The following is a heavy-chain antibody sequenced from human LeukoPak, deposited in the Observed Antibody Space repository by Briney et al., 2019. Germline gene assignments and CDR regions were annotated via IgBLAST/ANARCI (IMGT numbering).Heavy chain of an antibody. CDR1: GYTFTSYG. CDR3: AREYSSSLYYYYYMDV. V-gene: IGHV1-18*01. CDR2: ISAYNGNT. J-gene: IGHJ6*03. Sequence: GASVKVSCKASGYTFTSYGISWVRQAPGQGHEWMGWISAYNGNTNYAQKLQGRVTMTTDTSTSTAYMELRSLRSDDTAVYYCAREYSSSLYYYYYMDVWGKGTTVTVSS. D-gene: IGHD6-6*01.